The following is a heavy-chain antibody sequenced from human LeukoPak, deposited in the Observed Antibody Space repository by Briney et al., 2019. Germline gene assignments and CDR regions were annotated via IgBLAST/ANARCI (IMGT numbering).Heavy chain of an antibody. Sequence: GGSLRLSCAASGFTFSSYAMSWVRQAPGKGPEWVSAISGSGGSTYYADSVKGRFTISRDNSKNTLYLQMNSLRAEDTAVYYCAKKGDIVVVVAALDYWGQGTLVTVSS. J-gene: IGHJ4*02. V-gene: IGHV3-23*01. CDR3: AKKGDIVVVVAALDY. D-gene: IGHD2-15*01. CDR2: ISGSGGST. CDR1: GFTFSSYA.